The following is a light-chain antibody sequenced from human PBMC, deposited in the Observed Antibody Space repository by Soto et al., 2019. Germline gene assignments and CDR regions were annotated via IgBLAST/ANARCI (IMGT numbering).Light chain of an antibody. CDR2: DAS. CDR3: QQYSTFPRT. V-gene: IGKV1-5*01. CDR1: QSISKW. Sequence: DIEMTQSPSPLSASVGDRVVITCPASQSISKWLAWYQQKPGKAPKFMIYDASTLESGVPSRFSGSGSGTECTLTISSLQPEDVATFYCQQYSTFPRTFCQGTKVDIK. J-gene: IGKJ1*01.